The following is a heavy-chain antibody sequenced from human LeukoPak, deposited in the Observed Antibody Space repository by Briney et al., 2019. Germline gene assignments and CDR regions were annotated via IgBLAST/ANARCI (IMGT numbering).Heavy chain of an antibody. Sequence: PGRSLRLSCAASGFNFYSYAMHWVRQAPGKGLEWVALISYDETHKNYANSVRVRFIISRDNSKDTLHLQMNSLRVEDTAVHYCAKDNGGGFDIWGQGTMVTVSS. CDR1: GFNFYSYA. CDR2: ISYDETHK. V-gene: IGHV3-30*01. D-gene: IGHD2-8*01. CDR3: AKDNGGGFDI. J-gene: IGHJ3*02.